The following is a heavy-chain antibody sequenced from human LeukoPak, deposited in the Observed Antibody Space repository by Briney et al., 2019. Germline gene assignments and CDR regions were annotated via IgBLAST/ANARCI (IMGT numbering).Heavy chain of an antibody. CDR2: IIPIFGIA. CDR3: ARGSSSWFNWFDP. J-gene: IGHJ5*02. CDR1: GGTFSSYA. V-gene: IGHV1-69*04. Sequence: SVKGSCKASGGTFSSYAISWVRQAPGQGLEWIGRIIPIFGIANYAQKFQGRVTITADKSTSTAYMELSSLRSEDTAVYYCARGSSSWFNWFDPWGQGTLVTVSS. D-gene: IGHD6-13*01.